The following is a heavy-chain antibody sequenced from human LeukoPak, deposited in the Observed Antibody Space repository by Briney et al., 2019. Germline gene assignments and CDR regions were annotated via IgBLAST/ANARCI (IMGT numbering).Heavy chain of an antibody. D-gene: IGHD3-9*01. J-gene: IGHJ6*02. Sequence: ASVKVSCKASGYTFTGYFMHWVRLAPGQGLEWMGWINPNSGGTNYAQKFQGRVSMTTDTSTNTAYMELRRLRSDDTAVYFCASEILTDYTVHGMDVWGQGTTVTVSS. V-gene: IGHV1-2*02. CDR3: ASEILTDYTVHGMDV. CDR1: GYTFTGYF. CDR2: INPNSGGT.